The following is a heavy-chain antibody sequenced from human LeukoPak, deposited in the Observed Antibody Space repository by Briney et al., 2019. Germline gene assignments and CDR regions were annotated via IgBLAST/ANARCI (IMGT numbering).Heavy chain of an antibody. CDR3: ANDASHGYSNYKRPPAGCPDY. Sequence: GGSLRLSCAASGFTFSSYGMHWVRQAPGKGLEWVAFIRYDGSNKYYADSVKGRFTISRDNSKNTRYLQMNSLRAEDTAVYYCANDASHGYSNYKRPPAGCPDYWGQGTLVTVSS. D-gene: IGHD4-11*01. CDR2: IRYDGSNK. CDR1: GFTFSSYG. J-gene: IGHJ4*02. V-gene: IGHV3-30*02.